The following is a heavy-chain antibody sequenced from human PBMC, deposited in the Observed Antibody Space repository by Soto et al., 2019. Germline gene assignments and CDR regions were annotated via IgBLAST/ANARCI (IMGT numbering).Heavy chain of an antibody. J-gene: IGHJ6*03. CDR3: ARGRGTGTYYYYYYMDV. V-gene: IGHV4-34*01. D-gene: IGHD3-10*01. CDR1: GGSFSGYY. CDR2: INHSGST. Sequence: SLTCAVYGGSFSGYYWSWIRQPPGKGLEWIGEINHSGSTNYNPSLKSRVTISVDTSKNQFSLKLSSVTAADTAVYYCARGRGTGTYYYYYYMDVWGKGTTVTVSS.